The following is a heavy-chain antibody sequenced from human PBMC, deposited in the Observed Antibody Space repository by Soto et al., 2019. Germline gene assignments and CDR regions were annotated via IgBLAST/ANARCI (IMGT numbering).Heavy chain of an antibody. CDR2: ISGSGDST. J-gene: IGHJ4*02. D-gene: IGHD5-12*01. V-gene: IGHV3-23*01. Sequence: PWWSLRLSCAASVFSFSSYVMHWFRQAPGEGLEWVSAISGSGDSTYYADSVKGRFTISRDNSKNTLYLQMNSLRAEDTAVYYCAKDHGLDYWGQGTLVTVSS. CDR3: AKDHGLDY. CDR1: VFSFSSYV.